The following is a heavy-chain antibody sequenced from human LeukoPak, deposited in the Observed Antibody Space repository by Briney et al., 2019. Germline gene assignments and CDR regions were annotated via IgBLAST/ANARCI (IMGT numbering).Heavy chain of an antibody. V-gene: IGHV4-39*07. CDR1: GGSISSSTYY. CDR2: IYYSGST. Sequence: PSETLSLTCTVSGGSISSSTYYWGCIRQPPGKGLEWIGNIYYSGSTYYNPSLKSRVTISVDTSKNQFSLKLSSVTAADTAVYYCASYYYDSSGSDYWGQGTLVTVSS. CDR3: ASYYYDSSGSDY. J-gene: IGHJ4*02. D-gene: IGHD3-22*01.